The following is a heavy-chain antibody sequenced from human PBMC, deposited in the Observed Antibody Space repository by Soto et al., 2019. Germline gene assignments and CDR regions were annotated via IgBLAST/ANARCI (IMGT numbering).Heavy chain of an antibody. Sequence: EVQLVESGGTSVQPGGSLRLSCAASGFRFSIYSMNWVRQAPGKGLEWSAYITSDTKTIKYADSVRGRFTISRDNGKNSVYLQMNSLRDEDTAVYYCARSVEGHFDYWGQGTVVTVSA. V-gene: IGHV3-48*02. CDR3: ARSVEGHFDY. D-gene: IGHD6-19*01. CDR2: ITSDTKTI. J-gene: IGHJ4*02. CDR1: GFRFSIYS.